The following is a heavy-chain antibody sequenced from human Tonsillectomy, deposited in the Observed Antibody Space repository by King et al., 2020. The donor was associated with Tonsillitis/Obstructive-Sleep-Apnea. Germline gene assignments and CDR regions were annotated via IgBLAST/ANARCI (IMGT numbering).Heavy chain of an antibody. J-gene: IGHJ3*01. CDR3: ARAVEPDTFDL. D-gene: IGHD1-26*01. CDR2: ISSSGSTI. V-gene: IGHV3-11*01. CDR1: GFAFSDYY. Sequence: VQLVESGGDLVKPGGSLRLSCAASGFAFSDYYMSWIHQAPGKGLEWISYISSSGSTIYYADSVKGRFTISRDNAKNSLYLQMNSLRAEDTAVYYCARAVEPDTFDLWGQGTMVTVSS.